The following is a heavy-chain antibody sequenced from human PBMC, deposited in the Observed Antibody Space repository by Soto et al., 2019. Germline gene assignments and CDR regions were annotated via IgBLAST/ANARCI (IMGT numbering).Heavy chain of an antibody. V-gene: IGHV3-23*01. Sequence: PGGSLRLSCGGSGFTFSSYDMSWVRQAPGKGLEWVSTITASGHNTYYADSVKGRFTISRDNSKNSLYLQMNSLRAEDTAIYYCAKSRDSPMIVVVVTFDAFDIWGQGTMVTVSS. CDR3: AKSRDSPMIVVVVTFDAFDI. CDR2: ITASGHNT. CDR1: GFTFSSYD. J-gene: IGHJ3*02. D-gene: IGHD3-22*01.